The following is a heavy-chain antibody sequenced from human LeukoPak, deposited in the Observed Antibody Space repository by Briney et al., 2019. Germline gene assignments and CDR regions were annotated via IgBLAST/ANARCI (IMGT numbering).Heavy chain of an antibody. J-gene: IGHJ6*02. Sequence: GGSLRLSCAASGFTFSSYGMHWVRQAPGKGLEWVAVISYDGSNKYYADSVKGRFTISRDNSKNTLYLQMNSLRAEDTAVYYCAKDFVFWSGYIGYYYYGMDVWGQGTTVTVSS. CDR2: ISYDGSNK. CDR3: AKDFVFWSGYIGYYYYGMDV. D-gene: IGHD3-3*01. V-gene: IGHV3-30*18. CDR1: GFTFSSYG.